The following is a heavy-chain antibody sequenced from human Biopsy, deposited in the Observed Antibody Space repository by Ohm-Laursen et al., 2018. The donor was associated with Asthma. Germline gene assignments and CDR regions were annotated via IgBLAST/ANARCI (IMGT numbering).Heavy chain of an antibody. V-gene: IGHV3-30*18. D-gene: IGHD1-26*01. CDR1: GFGFSNYG. CDR2: ISFDGTNR. CDR3: AKEVFPGWELRRGPDS. Sequence: SLRLSCAASGFGFSNYGMHWVRQAPGKGLDWVAVISFDGTNRNYTDSVKGRFTISRDNSRKTLHLEMNSLRAEDMAVYFCAKEVFPGWELRRGPDSWGQGTLVTVSS. J-gene: IGHJ4*02.